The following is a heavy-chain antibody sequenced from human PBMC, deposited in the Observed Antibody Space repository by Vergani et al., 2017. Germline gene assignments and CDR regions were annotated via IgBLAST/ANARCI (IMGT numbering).Heavy chain of an antibody. CDR3: ARSGYWYHCVCYMTYYYYMDV. CDR1: GFTLSRHA. V-gene: IGHV3-33*01. Sequence: QVQLEESGGGVVKPGRSLRLSCAESGFTLSRHAMHCVRQAPGKGLEWVAFIWYDGSKEYYADYMKGRFTISIDNSKNTLYLQMKNLRAAYTAIYYCARSGYWYHCVCYMTYYYYMDVWGKGTAVTVFS. CDR2: IWYDGSKE. D-gene: IGHD2-8*01. J-gene: IGHJ6*03.